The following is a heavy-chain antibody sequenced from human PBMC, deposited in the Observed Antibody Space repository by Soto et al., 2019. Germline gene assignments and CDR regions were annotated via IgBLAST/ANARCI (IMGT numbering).Heavy chain of an antibody. V-gene: IGHV3-30*04. Sequence: GGSLRLSCAASGFTFSRHAIHWVRLTPGRGLEWVLAISRDGSYIYYTNSVKGRFTVSRDNSKNTVFVQMNRLIPDDTALYFCARTRNGGVADSFDSWGQGTRVTVSS. CDR3: ARTRNGGVADSFDS. CDR1: GFTFSRHA. CDR2: ISRDGSYI. D-gene: IGHD3-3*01. J-gene: IGHJ5*01.